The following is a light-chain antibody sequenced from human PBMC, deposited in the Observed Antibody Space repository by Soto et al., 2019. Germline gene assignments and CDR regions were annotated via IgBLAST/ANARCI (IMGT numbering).Light chain of an antibody. J-gene: IGKJ1*01. Sequence: EIVLTQSPGTLSLSPGERATLSCRASQSISNSLAWYQQKTGQAPRLIINDAFNRATGIPARFSGSGSGTDFTLTISGLDTEDFAVYYCQHRFSWPPAFGPGTKVDI. CDR2: DAF. V-gene: IGKV3-11*01. CDR1: QSISNS. CDR3: QHRFSWPPA.